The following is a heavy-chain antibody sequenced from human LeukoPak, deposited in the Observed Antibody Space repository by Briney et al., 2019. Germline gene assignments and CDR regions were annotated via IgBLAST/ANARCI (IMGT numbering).Heavy chain of an antibody. CDR2: IYYSGST. CDR1: GGSISSYY. CDR3: ARDQPAAMCYYYYMDV. J-gene: IGHJ6*03. V-gene: IGHV4-39*07. D-gene: IGHD2-2*01. Sequence: SETLSLTCTVSGGSISSYYWGWIRQPPGKGLEWIGSIYYSGSTYYNPSLKSRVTISVDTSKNQFSLKLSSVTAADTAVYYCARDQPAAMCYYYYMDVWGKGTTVTVSS.